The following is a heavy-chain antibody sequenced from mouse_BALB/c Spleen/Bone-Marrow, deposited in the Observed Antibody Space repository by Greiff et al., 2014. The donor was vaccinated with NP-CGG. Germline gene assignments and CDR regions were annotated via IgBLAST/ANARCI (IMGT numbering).Heavy chain of an antibody. CDR1: GYTFTSYV. Sequence: VQLQQPGPELVKPGASVKMSCKASGYTFTSYVMHWVKQKPGQGLEWIGYINPYNDGTKYNEKFKGKATLTSDKSSSTAYMELSSLTSEDSAVYYCARYGNYPFYATDYWGQGTSVTVSS. CDR2: INPYNDGT. V-gene: IGHV1-14*01. CDR3: ARYGNYPFYATDY. D-gene: IGHD2-1*01. J-gene: IGHJ4*01.